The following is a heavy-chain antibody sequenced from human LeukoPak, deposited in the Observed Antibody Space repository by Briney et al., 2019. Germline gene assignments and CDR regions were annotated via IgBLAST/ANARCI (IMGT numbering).Heavy chain of an antibody. CDR1: GFTFDDYA. D-gene: IGHD5-24*01. Sequence: TGGSLRLSCAASGFTFDDYAMHWVRQAPGKGLEWVSLISGDGGSTCYADSVKGRFTISRDNSKNSLYLQMNSLRTEDTALYYCAKDTDGRWLQLSPAPAEWGQGTLVTVSS. V-gene: IGHV3-43*02. CDR3: AKDTDGRWLQLSPAPAE. J-gene: IGHJ4*02. CDR2: ISGDGGST.